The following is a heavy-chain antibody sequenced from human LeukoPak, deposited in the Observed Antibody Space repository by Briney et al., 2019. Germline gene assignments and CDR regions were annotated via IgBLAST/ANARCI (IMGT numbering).Heavy chain of an antibody. CDR2: ISSNGGST. D-gene: IGHD3-3*01. J-gene: IGHJ4*02. Sequence: PGGSLRLSCAASGFTFSSYAMHWVRQAPGKGLEYVSGISSNGGSTYYANSVKGRFTISRDNSKNTLYLQMNSLRAEDTAVYYCAKDRADFLSRITIFGVVIRGFDYWGQGTLVTVSS. CDR1: GFTFSSYA. V-gene: IGHV3-64*01. CDR3: AKDRADFLSRITIFGVVIRGFDY.